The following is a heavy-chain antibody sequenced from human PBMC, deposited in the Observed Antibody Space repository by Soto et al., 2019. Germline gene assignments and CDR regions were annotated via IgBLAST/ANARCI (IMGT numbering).Heavy chain of an antibody. CDR3: ARDGKGYCSSTSCNWFDP. CDR1: GYTFTSYY. J-gene: IGHJ5*02. Sequence: ASVKVSCKASGYTFTSYYMHWVRQAPGQGLEWMGIINPSGGSTSYAQKFQGRVTMTRDTSTSTVYMELSSLRSEDTAVYYCARDGKGYCSSTSCNWFDPWGQGTLVTVSS. V-gene: IGHV1-46*01. CDR2: INPSGGST. D-gene: IGHD2-2*01.